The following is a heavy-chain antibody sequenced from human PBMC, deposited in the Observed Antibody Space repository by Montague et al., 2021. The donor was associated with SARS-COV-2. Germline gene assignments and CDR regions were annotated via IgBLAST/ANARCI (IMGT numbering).Heavy chain of an antibody. V-gene: IGHV4-34*09. D-gene: IGHD3-10*01. CDR2: IDKSETT. J-gene: IGHJ6*02. Sequence: IDKSETTQYNPSLKSRVSLSVDTSKNQFSLNLRSATAADTALYYCARDLGGTDVWGQGTTVIVYS. CDR3: ARDLGGTDV.